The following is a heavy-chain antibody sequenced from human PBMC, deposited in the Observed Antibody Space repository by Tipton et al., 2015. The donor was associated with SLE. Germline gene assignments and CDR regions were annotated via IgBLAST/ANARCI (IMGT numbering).Heavy chain of an antibody. CDR3: ARRGRAARGFDY. J-gene: IGHJ4*02. V-gene: IGHV4-59*08. CDR1: GDSINSHY. CDR2: IYYSGST. Sequence: TLSLTCTVSGDSINSHYWSWIRQPPGKGLEWIGYIYYSGSTNYNPSLKSRVTISVDTSKNQFSLKLSSVTAADTAVYYCARRGRAARGFDYWGQGTLVTVSS. D-gene: IGHD6-6*01.